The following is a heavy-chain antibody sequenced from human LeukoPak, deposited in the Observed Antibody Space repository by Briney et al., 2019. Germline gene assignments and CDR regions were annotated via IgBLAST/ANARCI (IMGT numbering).Heavy chain of an antibody. Sequence: ASVKVSCKASGYTFTGYYMHWVRQAPGQGLEWMGWINPNSGGTNYAQKLQGRVTMTTDTSTSTAYMELRSLRSDDTAVYYCARAQSGYDSSGYYSPPDYWGQGTLVTVSS. CDR2: INPNSGGT. J-gene: IGHJ4*02. CDR3: ARAQSGYDSSGYYSPPDY. V-gene: IGHV1-2*02. CDR1: GYTFTGYY. D-gene: IGHD3-22*01.